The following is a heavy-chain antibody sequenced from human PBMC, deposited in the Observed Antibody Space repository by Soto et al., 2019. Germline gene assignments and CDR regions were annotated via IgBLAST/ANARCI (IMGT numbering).Heavy chain of an antibody. V-gene: IGHV3-30-3*01. CDR1: GFTFSSYI. CDR3: VRDDEGGSYCDLGY. CDR2: ILYDGSNK. J-gene: IGHJ4*02. D-gene: IGHD3-10*01. Sequence: PGGSLRLSCEASGFTFSSYIMHWVRQAPGKGLEWVAVILYDGSNKYYADSVKGRFSISRDNSKNTLYLQMNSLRDEDTAVYYCVRDDEGGSYCDLGYWGQGTQVTVSS.